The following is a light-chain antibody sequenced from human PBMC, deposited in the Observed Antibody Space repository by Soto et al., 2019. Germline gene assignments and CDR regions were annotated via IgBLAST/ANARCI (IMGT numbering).Light chain of an antibody. CDR1: QSISSW. V-gene: IGKV1-5*03. CDR2: KAS. Sequence: DIPMTQSPSTLSASVGDGVTITCRASQSISSWLAWYQQKPGKAPNLLIYKASSLESGVPSRFSGSGSGTEFTLTISSLQPDDFAAYYCQQYNSYPVTFGQGTKVQIK. CDR3: QQYNSYPVT. J-gene: IGKJ1*01.